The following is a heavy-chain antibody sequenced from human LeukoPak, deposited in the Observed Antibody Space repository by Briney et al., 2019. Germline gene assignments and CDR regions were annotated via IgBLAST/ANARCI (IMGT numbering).Heavy chain of an antibody. D-gene: IGHD2-2*01. J-gene: IGHJ5*02. CDR3: ARDYCSSTSCYRSIYWFDP. V-gene: IGHV1-3*01. CDR2: INAGNGNT. Sequence: ASVKVSCKPSGYTFTSYVMHWVRQAPGQRREWMGWINAGNGNTKYSQKFQGRVTITRDTSASRAYMKLSSLRSEDTAVYYCARDYCSSTSCYRSIYWFDPWGQGTLVTVSS. CDR1: GYTFTSYV.